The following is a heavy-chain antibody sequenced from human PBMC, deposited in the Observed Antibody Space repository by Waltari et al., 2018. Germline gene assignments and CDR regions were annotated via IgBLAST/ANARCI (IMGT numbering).Heavy chain of an antibody. J-gene: IGHJ6*02. V-gene: IGHV4-39*01. D-gene: IGHD3-10*01. CDR3: ARLSSTSTGNYYYGLDV. Sequence: QLQLQESGPGLVQPSETLSLPCTVSGGSTVRSCYYWRWIRQSPGKGLEWSGTIYHTGTTYDKPSLKSRVTLSIDTSKNQFSLKLSSVIATDTAVYYCARLSSTSTGNYYYGLDVWGQGTTVTVSS. CDR2: IYHTGTT. CDR1: GGSTVRSCYY.